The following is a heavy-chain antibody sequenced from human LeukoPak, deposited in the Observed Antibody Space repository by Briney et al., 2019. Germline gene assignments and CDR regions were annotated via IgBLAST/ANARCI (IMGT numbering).Heavy chain of an antibody. CDR3: ARDGSYCGGDCYPIYGMDV. CDR1: GYTFTSYA. V-gene: IGHV1-3*01. CDR2: INAGNGNT. D-gene: IGHD2-21*02. J-gene: IGHJ6*02. Sequence: ASVKVSCKASGYTFTSYAMHWVRQAPGQRLEWMGWINAGNGNTKYSQKFQGRVTITRDTSASTAYMELSSLRSVDTAVYYCARDGSYCGGDCYPIYGMDVWGQGTTVTVSS.